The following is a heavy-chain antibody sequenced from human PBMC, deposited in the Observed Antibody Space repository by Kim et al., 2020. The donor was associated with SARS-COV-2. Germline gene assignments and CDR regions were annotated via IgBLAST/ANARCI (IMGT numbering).Heavy chain of an antibody. D-gene: IGHD3-10*01. CDR3: AREGWFGELLIIDY. CDR1: GGSISSGGYY. Sequence: SETLSLTCTVSGGSISSGGYYWSWIRQHPGKGLEWIGYIYYSGSTYYNPSLKSRVTISVDTSKNQFSLKLSSVTAADTAVYYCAREGWFGELLIIDYWGQGTLVTVSS. CDR2: IYYSGST. J-gene: IGHJ4*02. V-gene: IGHV4-31*03.